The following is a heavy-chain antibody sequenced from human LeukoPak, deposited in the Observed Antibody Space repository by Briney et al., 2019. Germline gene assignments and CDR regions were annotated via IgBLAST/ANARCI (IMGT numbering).Heavy chain of an antibody. V-gene: IGHV4-59*08. CDR1: GGSISSYY. CDR3: ARLESYGVDGFDI. CDR2: ISSSGST. Sequence: SETLSLTCTVSGGSISSYYWSWIRQPPGKGLEWIGYISSSGSTYYNPSLRSPVTISIDTSKNQFSLKLSSVTAADTAVYYCARLESYGVDGFDIWGQGTMVTVSS. D-gene: IGHD4-17*01. J-gene: IGHJ3*02.